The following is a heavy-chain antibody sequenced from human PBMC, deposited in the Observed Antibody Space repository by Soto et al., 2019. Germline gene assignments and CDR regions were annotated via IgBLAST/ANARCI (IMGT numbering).Heavy chain of an antibody. Sequence: GGSLRLSCAASGFTFSDHYMSWIRQFPGKGLEWVSYISSSGSYTNYADSVKGRFTISRDNAKNSLYLQMNSLRAEDAAVYYCARDKNGWELLIDCWGQGTLVTVS. V-gene: IGHV3-11*05. CDR3: ARDKNGWELLIDC. CDR2: ISSSGSYT. J-gene: IGHJ4*02. D-gene: IGHD3-10*01. CDR1: GFTFSDHY.